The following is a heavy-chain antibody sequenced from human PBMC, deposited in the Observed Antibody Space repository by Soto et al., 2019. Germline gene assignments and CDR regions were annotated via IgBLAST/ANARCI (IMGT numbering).Heavy chain of an antibody. J-gene: IGHJ6*02. V-gene: IGHV4-4*02. CDR3: ARRGRLAAAGTGYGMDV. CDR2: IYHSGST. CDR1: GGSISSSNC. Sequence: SETLSLTCAVSGGSISSSNCWSWVRQPPGKGLEWIGEIYHSGSTNYNPSLKSRVTISVDKSKNQFSLKLSSVTAADTAVYYCARRGRLAAAGTGYGMDVWGQGTTVTVPS. D-gene: IGHD6-13*01.